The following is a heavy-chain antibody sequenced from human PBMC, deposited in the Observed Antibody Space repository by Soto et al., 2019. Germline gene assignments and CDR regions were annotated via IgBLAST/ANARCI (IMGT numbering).Heavy chain of an antibody. CDR2: IYSGGST. J-gene: IGHJ6*02. CDR3: ARERTDGATIGYYGMDV. Sequence: HPGGSLRLSCAASGFTVSSNYMSWVRQAPGKGLEWVSVIYSGGSTYYADSVKGRFTISRHNSKNTLYLQMNSLRAEDTAVYYCARERTDGATIGYYGMDVWGQGTTVTVSS. CDR1: GFTVSSNY. V-gene: IGHV3-53*04. D-gene: IGHD1-26*01.